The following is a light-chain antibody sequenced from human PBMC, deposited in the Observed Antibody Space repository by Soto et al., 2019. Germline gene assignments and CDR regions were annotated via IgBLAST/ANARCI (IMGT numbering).Light chain of an antibody. J-gene: IGKJ3*01. V-gene: IGKV1-13*02. Sequence: AIQLTQSPSSLSASVGDRVTITCRASQGISSALAWYQQKPGKAPKLLIYDASSLESGVPSRFSGSGSGTDFTLTISSLQPEDFATYYCQQFTSYPFFGPGTKVDIK. CDR1: QGISSA. CDR3: QQFTSYPF. CDR2: DAS.